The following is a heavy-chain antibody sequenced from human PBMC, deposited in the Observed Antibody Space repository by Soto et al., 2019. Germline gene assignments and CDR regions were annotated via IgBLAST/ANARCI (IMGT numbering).Heavy chain of an antibody. V-gene: IGHV1-69*13. Sequence: ASVKVSCKASGGTFSSYAISWVRQAPGQGLEWMGGIIPIFGTANYAQKFQGRVTITADESTSTAYMELSSLRSEDTAVYYCARGIVVVPAANVYYYYGMGVWGQGTTVTVSS. CDR1: GGTFSSYA. D-gene: IGHD2-2*01. J-gene: IGHJ6*02. CDR2: IIPIFGTA. CDR3: ARGIVVVPAANVYYYYGMGV.